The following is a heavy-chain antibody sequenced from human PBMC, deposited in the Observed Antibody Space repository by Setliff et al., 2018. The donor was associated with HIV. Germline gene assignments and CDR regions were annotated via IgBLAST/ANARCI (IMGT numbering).Heavy chain of an antibody. CDR3: AGGPGTTSIDY. Sequence: SETLSLTCAVYGGSFSNYYWSWIRQPPGKGLEWIGKINHSGSTNYNMSLWSRVTISLDASRNQFSLELISVTAADTAVYYCAGGPGTTSIDYWAQGTLVTVSS. J-gene: IGHJ4*02. V-gene: IGHV4-34*01. CDR2: INHSGST. CDR1: GGSFSNYY. D-gene: IGHD1-26*01.